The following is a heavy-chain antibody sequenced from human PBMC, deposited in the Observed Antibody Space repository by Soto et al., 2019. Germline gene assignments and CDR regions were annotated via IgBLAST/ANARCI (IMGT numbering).Heavy chain of an antibody. V-gene: IGHV3-30-3*01. CDR1: GFILSSHA. CDR2: TSYDGSNK. D-gene: IGHD2-2*01. J-gene: IGHJ4*02. Sequence: PGGSLRLSCTASGFILSSHAMHWVRQAPGKGLEWVAITSYDGSNKYHADSVKGRFTISRDNSKNTLSLQMNSLRAEDTAVYYCAREMGYCVNTSCPFDYWGQGTLVTVSS. CDR3: AREMGYCVNTSCPFDY.